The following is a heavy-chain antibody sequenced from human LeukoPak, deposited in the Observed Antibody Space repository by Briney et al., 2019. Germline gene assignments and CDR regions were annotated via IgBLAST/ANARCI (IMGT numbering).Heavy chain of an antibody. J-gene: IGHJ4*02. CDR3: ARTGQSAMVRGRSRLIFDY. CDR2: TIPVYGTT. Sequence: SVKVSCKASGGTFSSNAISWVRQAPGQGLEWMGGTIPVYGTTNYAQKFQGRVTITADESTGTVYMELNTLRSEDTAVYYCARTGQSAMVRGRSRLIFDYWGQGTLVTVSS. V-gene: IGHV1-69*01. D-gene: IGHD3-10*01. CDR1: GGTFSSNA.